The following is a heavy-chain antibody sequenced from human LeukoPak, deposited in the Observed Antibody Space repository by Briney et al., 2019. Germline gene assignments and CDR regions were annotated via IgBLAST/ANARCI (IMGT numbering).Heavy chain of an antibody. CDR1: GGSISSYY. CDR2: IYYSGST. D-gene: IGHD4-23*01. J-gene: IGHJ4*02. V-gene: IGHV4-59*01. CDR3: ARGSYGGNAGY. Sequence: SETPSLTCTVSGGSISSYYWSWIRQPPGKGLEWIGYIYYSGSTNYNPSLKSRVTISVDTSKNQFSLKLSSVTAADTAVYYCARGSYGGNAGYWGQGTLVTVSS.